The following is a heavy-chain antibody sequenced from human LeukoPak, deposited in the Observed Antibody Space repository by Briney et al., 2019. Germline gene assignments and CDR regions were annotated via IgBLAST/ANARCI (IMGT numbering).Heavy chain of an antibody. V-gene: IGHV1-69*13. Sequence: GASVKVSCKASGGTFSSYAISWVRQAPGQGLECMGGIIPIFGTANYAQKFQGRVTITADESTSTAYMELSSLRSEDTAVYYCARVRCVSGCWFDYWGQGTLVTVSS. CDR2: IIPIFGTA. CDR1: GGTFSSYA. CDR3: ARVRCVSGCWFDY. D-gene: IGHD6-19*01. J-gene: IGHJ4*02.